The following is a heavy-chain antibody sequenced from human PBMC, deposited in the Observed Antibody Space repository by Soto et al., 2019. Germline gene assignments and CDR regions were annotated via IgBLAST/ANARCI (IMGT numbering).Heavy chain of an antibody. J-gene: IGHJ6*02. V-gene: IGHV1-18*01. CDR3: ARGPYYYDSSGYYYYYYYGMDV. CDR2: ISAYNGNT. CDR1: GYTFTSYG. Sequence: ASVKVSCKASGYTFTSYGISWVRQAPGQGLEWMGWISAYNGNTNYAQKLQGRVTMTTDTSTSTAYMELRSLRSDDTAVYYCARGPYYYDSSGYYYYYYYGMDVWGQGTTVTVSS. D-gene: IGHD3-22*01.